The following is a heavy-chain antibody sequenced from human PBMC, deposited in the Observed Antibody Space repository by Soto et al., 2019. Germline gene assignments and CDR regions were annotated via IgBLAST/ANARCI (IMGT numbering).Heavy chain of an antibody. CDR3: ARGPTDYYDNSANYSLDY. CDR2: ISTYTGNT. D-gene: IGHD3-22*01. Sequence: QVQRVQSGAEVKKPGASVKVSCKASGYTFITYGVSGVRQAPGQGLDWLGWISTYTGNTRYAERLQGRVTMTTDTTTNTAYMELRKLRSDDTDVYYCARGPTDYYDNSANYSLDYCGQGTLVTVSS. V-gene: IGHV1-18*01. CDR1: GYTFITYG. J-gene: IGHJ4*02.